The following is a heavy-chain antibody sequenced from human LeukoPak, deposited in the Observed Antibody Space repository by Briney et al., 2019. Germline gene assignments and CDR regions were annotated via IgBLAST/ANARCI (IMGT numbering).Heavy chain of an antibody. D-gene: IGHD3-22*01. J-gene: IGHJ4*02. CDR3: AKNYYYDSSGAFDY. V-gene: IGHV3-30*18. CDR2: ISYDGSNK. CDR1: GFTVSTNY. Sequence: PGGSLRLSCAASGFTVSTNYMSWVRQAPGKGLEWVALISYDGSNKHYADSVKGRFTISRDNSKNTLYLQMNSLRAEDTAVYYCAKNYYYDSSGAFDYWGQGTLVTVSS.